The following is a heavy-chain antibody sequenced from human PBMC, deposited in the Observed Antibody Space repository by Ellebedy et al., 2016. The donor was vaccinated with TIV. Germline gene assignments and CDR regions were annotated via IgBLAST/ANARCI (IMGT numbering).Heavy chain of an antibody. J-gene: IGHJ6*02. V-gene: IGHV5-51*01. CDR3: ATHFGLPLYYYGRYV. CDR2: IYPGDSDT. Sequence: GESLKISCKGSGYSFTNYWIGWVRQMPGKGLEWMGIIYPGDSDTRYSPSFQGQVTLSADNSISTAYLQWSSLKASDTAMYYCATHFGLPLYYYGRYVWGQGTTVTVSS. CDR1: GYSFTNYW. D-gene: IGHD3/OR15-3a*01.